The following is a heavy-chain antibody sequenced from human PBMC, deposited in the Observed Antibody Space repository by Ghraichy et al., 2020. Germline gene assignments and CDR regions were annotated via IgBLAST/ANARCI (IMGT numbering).Heavy chain of an antibody. CDR3: AREDREGYKSGLFDY. D-gene: IGHD5-24*01. CDR2: IYYSGST. V-gene: IGHV4-30-4*01. J-gene: IGHJ4*02. CDR1: DGSISSGDYY. Sequence: SETLSLTCTVSDGSISSGDYYWSCIRQPPEKSLEWIGYIYYSGSTYYNPSLKSRVTISVDTSKNQFSLKLSSVTAADTAVYYCAREDREGYKSGLFDYWGQGTLVTVSS.